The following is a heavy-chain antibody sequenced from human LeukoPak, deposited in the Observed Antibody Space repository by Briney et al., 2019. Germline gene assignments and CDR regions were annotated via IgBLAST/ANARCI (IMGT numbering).Heavy chain of an antibody. CDR1: GFTFSSYS. CDR2: ISSSGSTI. D-gene: IGHD3-3*02. V-gene: IGHV3-48*04. J-gene: IGHJ4*02. Sequence: GGSLRLSCAASGFTFSSYSMNWVRQAPGKGLEWVSYISSSGSTIYYADSVKGRFTISRDNAKNSLYLQMNSLRAEDTAVYYCARGPHLYFDYWGQGTLVTVSS. CDR3: ARGPHLYFDY.